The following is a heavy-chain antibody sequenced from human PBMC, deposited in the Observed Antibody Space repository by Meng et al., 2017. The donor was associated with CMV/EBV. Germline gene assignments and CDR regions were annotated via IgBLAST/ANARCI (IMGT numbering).Heavy chain of an antibody. V-gene: IGHV4-34*01. D-gene: IGHD6-19*01. CDR1: GGSFSGYY. CDR2: INHSGST. Sequence: GSLRLSCAVYGGSFSGYYWSWIRQPPGKGLGWIGEINHSGSTNYNPSLKSRVTISVDTSKNQFSLKLSSVTAADTAVYYCARGEQWLARIFDYWGQGTLVTVSS. J-gene: IGHJ4*02. CDR3: ARGEQWLARIFDY.